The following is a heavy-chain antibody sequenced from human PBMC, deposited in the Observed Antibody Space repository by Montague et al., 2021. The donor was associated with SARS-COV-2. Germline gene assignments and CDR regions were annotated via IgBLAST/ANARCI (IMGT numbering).Heavy chain of an antibody. Sequence: SETLSLTCTVSGGPISRNYWNWIWQPPGKGLEWIGYIYYSGTTNCNPSLKSRVTMSVDTSKNQLSLKVRSVTAADTAVYYCARGGLKSADSFYFGLDVWGQGTTVTVSS. CDR3: ARGGLKSADSFYFGLDV. CDR2: IYYSGTT. CDR1: GGPISRNY. J-gene: IGHJ6*02. V-gene: IGHV4-59*01.